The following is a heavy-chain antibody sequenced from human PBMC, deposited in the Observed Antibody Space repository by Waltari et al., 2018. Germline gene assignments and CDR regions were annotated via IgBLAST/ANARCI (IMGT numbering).Heavy chain of an antibody. D-gene: IGHD3-22*01. Sequence: QVQLQQWGAGLLKPSETLSLTCAVYGGSFSGYYWSWIRQPPGKGLEWIGEITHRGSTNYNPSLKSRVTISGYTSKNQVSLKLSSVTAADTAVYYCARHRAGYYDSSGYQYYYYYYGMDVWGQGTTVTVSS. J-gene: IGHJ6*02. CDR1: GGSFSGYY. CDR3: ARHRAGYYDSSGYQYYYYYYGMDV. V-gene: IGHV4-34*01. CDR2: ITHRGST.